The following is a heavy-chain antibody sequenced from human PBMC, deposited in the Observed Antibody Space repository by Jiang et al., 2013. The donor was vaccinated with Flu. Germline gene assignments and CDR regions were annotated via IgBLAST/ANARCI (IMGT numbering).Heavy chain of an antibody. Sequence: KPTQTLTLTCTFSGFSLSTSGMCVSWIRQPPGKALEWLAFIGWDDAKYYSTSLKSRVTISTDTSKNQVVLTMSNMDPVDTATYYCARIAVGSGGVEFPNMHEHFFDSVGSGNPGHRLL. J-gene: IGHJ4*02. V-gene: IGHV2-70*01. CDR1: GFSLSTSGMC. CDR3: ARIAVGSGGVEFPNMHEHFFDS. CDR2: IGWDDAK. D-gene: IGHD3-10*01.